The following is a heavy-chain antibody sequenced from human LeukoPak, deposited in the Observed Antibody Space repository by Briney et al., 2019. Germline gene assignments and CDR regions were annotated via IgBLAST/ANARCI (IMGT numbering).Heavy chain of an antibody. CDR2: VYSSGST. Sequence: SETLSLTCTVSGGSISSYYWSWIRQPPGKGLDWIGYVYSSGSTNYNPSLKSRVTISVDTSRNQFSLKLSSVTATDTAVYYCARTNPYGSGGYQFDYWGQGTLVTVSS. CDR3: ARTNPYGSGGYQFDY. J-gene: IGHJ4*02. CDR1: GGSISSYY. V-gene: IGHV4-59*08. D-gene: IGHD3-10*01.